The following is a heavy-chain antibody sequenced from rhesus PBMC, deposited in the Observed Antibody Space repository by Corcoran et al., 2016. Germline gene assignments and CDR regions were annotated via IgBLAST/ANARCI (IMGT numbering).Heavy chain of an antibody. CDR3: AKGRDSSGWSV. J-gene: IGHJ4*01. CDR1: GFSFTSYW. CDR2: IDPSESAP. V-gene: IGHV5-2*01. Sequence: EVQLVQSGAEVKRPGESLKISCKASGFSFTSYWISWVRQMPGKGLEWMGAIDPSESAPESPPAFQGQVTISADKSISTTYLQWSSLKASDSATYYCAKGRDSSGWSVWGQGVLVTVSS. D-gene: IGHD6S26*01.